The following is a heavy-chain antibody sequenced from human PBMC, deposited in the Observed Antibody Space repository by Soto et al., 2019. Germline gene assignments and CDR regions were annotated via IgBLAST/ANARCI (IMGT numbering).Heavy chain of an antibody. Sequence: VQLVESGRMSVRPGGALRLSCSGSGFNFSDFYLNWIRYTPGKGLEWVSSILALESHKYYTASVLGRFSISRDNARKSLFLQMTDLRVEDTGIYFCATGLKDASNRPSFDSWGPGTAVTVSS. V-gene: IGHV3-11*01. D-gene: IGHD3-16*01. CDR3: ATGLKDASNRPSFDS. J-gene: IGHJ6*02. CDR1: GFNFSDFY. CDR2: ILALESHK.